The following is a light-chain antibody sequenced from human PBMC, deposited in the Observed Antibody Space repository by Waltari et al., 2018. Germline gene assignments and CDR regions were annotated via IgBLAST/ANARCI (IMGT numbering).Light chain of an antibody. J-gene: IGKJ1*01. V-gene: IGKV3-20*01. Sequence: EIVLTQSPGTLSLSPGDKATLSCRASQSVGRFLAWYQKKPGQAPRLLIYDASTRASGIPDRFRGSGSGTDFSLTISRLEPEDFAVYFCQKYVNVPATFGQGTKVEIQ. CDR2: DAS. CDR1: QSVGRF. CDR3: QKYVNVPAT.